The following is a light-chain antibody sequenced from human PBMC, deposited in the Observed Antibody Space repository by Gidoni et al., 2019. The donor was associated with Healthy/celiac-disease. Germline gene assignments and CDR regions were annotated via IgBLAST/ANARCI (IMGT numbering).Light chain of an antibody. CDR1: KLGNKY. CDR2: QDT. Sequence: SYELTQPPSVSVSPGQTASITCSGDKLGNKYVCWYQQKPGQSPFLVIYQDTKRPSGIPERFSGSNSGNTATLTISGTQAMDEGDYYCQAWDISTFVVFGGGTKVTVL. J-gene: IGLJ2*01. V-gene: IGLV3-1*01. CDR3: QAWDISTFVV.